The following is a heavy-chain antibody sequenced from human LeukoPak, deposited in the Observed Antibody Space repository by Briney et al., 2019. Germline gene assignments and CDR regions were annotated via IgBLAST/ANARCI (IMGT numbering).Heavy chain of an antibody. V-gene: IGHV3-11*04. CDR3: ASTRTYYYDSSGQPRSDDAFDI. D-gene: IGHD3-22*01. J-gene: IGHJ3*02. CDR1: GFTFSDYY. CDR2: ISSSGSTI. Sequence: GGSLRLSCAASGFTFSDYYMSWIRQAPGKGLEWVSYISSSGSTIYYADSVKGRFTISRDNAKNSLYLQMNSLRAEDTAVYYCASTRTYYYDSSGQPRSDDAFDIWGQGTMVTVSS.